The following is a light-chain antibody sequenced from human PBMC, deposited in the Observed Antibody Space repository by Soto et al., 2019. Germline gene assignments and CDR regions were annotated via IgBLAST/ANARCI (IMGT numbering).Light chain of an antibody. V-gene: IGKV3-15*01. CDR3: QHYTNWPPIT. CDR1: QSIGSN. Sequence: ILMTQSPVPLSVSPGDSATLSCRASQSIGSNLAWYQQKPGQAPRLLIYAASTRVTGLPGRFSGHGSGTEFTLTISGLQSEDFAIYYCQHYTNWPPITFGQGTRLEIK. CDR2: AAS. J-gene: IGKJ5*01.